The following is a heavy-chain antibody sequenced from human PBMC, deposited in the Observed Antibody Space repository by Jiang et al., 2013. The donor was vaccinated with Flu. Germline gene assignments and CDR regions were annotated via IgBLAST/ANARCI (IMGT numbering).Heavy chain of an antibody. D-gene: IGHD3-22*01. Sequence: EWVSGINWDSGRIGYADSVKGRFTVSRDSAKNSLYLQMNSLRAEDTALYYCAKDMGLYYYDSTGYYGDYYGMDVWGQGTTVTVSS. CDR3: AKDMGLYYYDSTGYYGDYYGMDV. V-gene: IGHV3-9*01. CDR2: INWDSGRI. J-gene: IGHJ6*02.